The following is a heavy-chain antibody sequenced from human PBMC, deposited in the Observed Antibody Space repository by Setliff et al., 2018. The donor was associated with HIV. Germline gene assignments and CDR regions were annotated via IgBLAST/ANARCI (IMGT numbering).Heavy chain of an antibody. CDR3: ARISVASRYNSDMDV. D-gene: IGHD5-12*01. Sequence: PGGSLRLSCVASGFTFSTFAMHWVRQAPGKGLEWVSVISYDGSRKSYADSVKGRFTIARDNSKNTLYLQMNSLRVDDTAVYYCARISVASRYNSDMDVWGKGTTVTVSS. J-gene: IGHJ6*03. V-gene: IGHV3-30*07. CDR2: ISYDGSRK. CDR1: GFTFSTFA.